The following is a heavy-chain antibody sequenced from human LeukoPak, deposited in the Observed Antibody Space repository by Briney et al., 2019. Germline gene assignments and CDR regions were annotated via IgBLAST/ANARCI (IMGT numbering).Heavy chain of an antibody. D-gene: IGHD3-10*01. V-gene: IGHV3-30*02. CDR1: GFTFRTDG. CDR2: IHYDGSNK. CDR3: ARRTRAYYSDY. Sequence: GGSLRLSCAASGFTFRTDGMHWVRQAPGKGLEWVSFIHYDGSNKYYTDSVKGRFTISIDDSKNTLYLQMNSLRSEDTAVYYCARRTRAYYSDYWGQGTLVTVSS. J-gene: IGHJ4*02.